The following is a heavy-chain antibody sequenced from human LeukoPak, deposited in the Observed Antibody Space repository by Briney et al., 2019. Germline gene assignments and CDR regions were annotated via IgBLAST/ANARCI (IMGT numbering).Heavy chain of an antibody. CDR1: GFTFSSYA. Sequence: GGSLRLSCAASGFTFSSYAMSWVRQAPGRGLEWVSAISGSGGGTYYADSVKGRFTISRDNSKNTLYLQMNSLRAEDTAVYYCAKSLIWGGYWTFDYWGQGTLVTVSS. V-gene: IGHV3-23*01. J-gene: IGHJ4*02. D-gene: IGHD3-3*01. CDR2: ISGSGGGT. CDR3: AKSLIWGGYWTFDY.